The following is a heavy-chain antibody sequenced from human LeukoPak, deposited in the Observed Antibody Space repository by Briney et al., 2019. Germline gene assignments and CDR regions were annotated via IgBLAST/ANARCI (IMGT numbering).Heavy chain of an antibody. CDR3: ARDPSGSFFNWFDP. D-gene: IGHD1-26*01. Sequence: SETRSLTCTVSGGSISTYYWSWIRQPPGKGLEWIGYVYYSGGTNYNPSLKSRVTMSVDTSKNQFSLKLRSVTAADTAVYYCARDPSGSFFNWFDPWGQGTLVTVSS. CDR1: GGSISTYY. J-gene: IGHJ5*02. CDR2: VYYSGGT. V-gene: IGHV4-59*01.